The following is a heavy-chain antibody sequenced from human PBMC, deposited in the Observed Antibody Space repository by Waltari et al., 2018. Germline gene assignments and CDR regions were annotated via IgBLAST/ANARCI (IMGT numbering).Heavy chain of an antibody. D-gene: IGHD1-26*01. Sequence: EVQLLESGGGLVQPGGSLRLSCAASGFTFSSHAMSWVRQAPGKGLAWVSAIRGSGRNNYEAGCVKGRFTRARDNAKNTLYLQMNSMGAEDTAVYYWAKARGRNYFDYWGQGTLVTVSS. CDR2: IRGSGRNN. J-gene: IGHJ4*02. CDR3: AKARGRNYFDY. CDR1: GFTFSSHA. V-gene: IGHV3-23*01.